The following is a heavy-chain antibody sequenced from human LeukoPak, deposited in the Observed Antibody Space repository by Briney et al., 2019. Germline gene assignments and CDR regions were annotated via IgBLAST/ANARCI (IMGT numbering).Heavy chain of an antibody. CDR3: ARGPYSSRYDY. CDR2: IYYSGST. J-gene: IGHJ4*02. Sequence: SETLSLTCTVSGGSISSSYWSWIRQPPGKSVEWIGYIYYSGSTNYNPPLKSRVTMSVDTSKNQFSLNLSSVTAADTAVYYCARGPYSSRYDYWGQGTVVTVSS. V-gene: IGHV4-59*01. CDR1: GGSISSSY. D-gene: IGHD6-13*01.